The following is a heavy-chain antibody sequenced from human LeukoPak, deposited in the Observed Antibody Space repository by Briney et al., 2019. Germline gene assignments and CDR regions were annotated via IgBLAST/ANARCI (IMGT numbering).Heavy chain of an antibody. Sequence: SVKVSCKASGYTFTNYDINWVRQAAGQGLEWMGGITPIYGTANYAQKFQGRVTVTADKSTSTAYMDLSSLRSDDTAVYYCARVPPYTTVTVYYYYMDVWGKGTTVTVSS. J-gene: IGHJ6*03. CDR1: GYTFTNYD. V-gene: IGHV1-69*06. CDR3: ARVPPYTTVTVYYYYMDV. D-gene: IGHD4-17*01. CDR2: ITPIYGTA.